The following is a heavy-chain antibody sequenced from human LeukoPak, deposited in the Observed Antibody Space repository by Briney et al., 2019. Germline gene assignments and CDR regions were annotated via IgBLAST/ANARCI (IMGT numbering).Heavy chain of an antibody. CDR1: GGTFNSYA. J-gene: IGHJ5*02. CDR2: IIPIFGTT. CDR3: AREQGNWFDP. V-gene: IGHV1-69*06. Sequence: ASVKVSCKASGGTFNSYAISWVRQAPGQGLEWMGGIIPIFGTTNYARKFRGRVTLTADKSTRTAYMELSSLRSEDTAVYYCAREQGNWFDPWGQGTLVTVSS.